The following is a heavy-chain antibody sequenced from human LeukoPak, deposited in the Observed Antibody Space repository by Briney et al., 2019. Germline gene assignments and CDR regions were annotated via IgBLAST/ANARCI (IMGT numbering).Heavy chain of an antibody. D-gene: IGHD1-1*01. CDR1: GGSISSSSYY. CDR2: IYYSGST. V-gene: IGHV4-39*07. Sequence: SETLSLTCTVSGGSISSSSYYWGWIRQPPGKGLEWIGSIYYSGSTYYNPSLKSRVTISVDTSKNQFSLKLSSVTAADTAVYYCARTHHYADNWWFDPWGQGILVTVSS. CDR3: ARTHHYADNWWFDP. J-gene: IGHJ5*02.